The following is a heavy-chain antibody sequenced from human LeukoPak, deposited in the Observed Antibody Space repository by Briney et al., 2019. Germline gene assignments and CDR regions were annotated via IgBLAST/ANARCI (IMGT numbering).Heavy chain of an antibody. CDR2: INHSGST. D-gene: IGHD3-10*01. J-gene: IGHJ1*01. CDR1: GGSFSGYY. V-gene: IGHV4-34*01. CDR3: SGGENYYYGSGRVFCF. Sequence: SETLSLTCAVYGGSFSGYYWSWIRQPPGKGLEWIGEINHSGSTNYNPSLKSRVTISVDTSKNQFSLKLSSVTAADTAVYYCSGGENYYYGSGRVFCFWGQGTLVHGSS.